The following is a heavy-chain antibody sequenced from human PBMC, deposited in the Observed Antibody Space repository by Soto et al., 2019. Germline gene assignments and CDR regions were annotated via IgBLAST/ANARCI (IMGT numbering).Heavy chain of an antibody. CDR3: TSGRSCSGRSCSHFDY. V-gene: IGHV1-69*06. CDR1: GGTFSSYA. Sequence: QVQLVQSGAEVKKPGSSVKVSCKASGGTFSSYAISWVRQAPGQGLEWMGGIIPIFGTANYAQKFQGRVTITADKSACTDKLEVSRLRSEHTAVYSCTSGRSCSGRSCSHFDYWGQGTLVTVSS. D-gene: IGHD2-15*01. J-gene: IGHJ4*02. CDR2: IIPIFGTA.